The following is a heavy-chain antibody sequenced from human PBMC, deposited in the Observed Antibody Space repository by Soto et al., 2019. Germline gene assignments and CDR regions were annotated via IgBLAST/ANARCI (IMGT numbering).Heavy chain of an antibody. CDR1: GFPFSDYA. Sequence: EVQLLESGGGLAQPGGSLRVSCAASGFPFSDYAMSWVRQAPGKGLEWVSTITATDGSTYYADSVKGRFTISRDDAKNTLQTQMNSLRVEDTAVDYCVKGLYVWGSTGDYWGQGTLVTVSS. J-gene: IGHJ4*02. V-gene: IGHV3-23*01. CDR3: VKGLYVWGSTGDY. D-gene: IGHD3-16*01. CDR2: ITATDGST.